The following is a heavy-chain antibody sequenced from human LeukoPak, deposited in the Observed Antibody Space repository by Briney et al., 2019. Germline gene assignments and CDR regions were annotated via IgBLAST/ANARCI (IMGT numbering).Heavy chain of an antibody. Sequence: ASVKVSCKASGYTFTSYDINWVRQATGQGLEWMGWMNPNSGNTGYAQKFQGRVTMTRNTSISTAYMELSSLRSEDTPVYYCARGLDCSSTSCPIPFDYWGQGTLVTVSS. D-gene: IGHD2-2*01. V-gene: IGHV1-8*01. CDR1: GYTFTSYD. J-gene: IGHJ4*02. CDR2: MNPNSGNT. CDR3: ARGLDCSSTSCPIPFDY.